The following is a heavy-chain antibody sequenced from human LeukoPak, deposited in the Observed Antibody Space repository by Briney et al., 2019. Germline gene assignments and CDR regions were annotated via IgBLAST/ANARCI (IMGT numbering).Heavy chain of an antibody. D-gene: IGHD3-22*01. CDR1: GFTVSTNH. CDR3: ARHPSGDSSGFDY. J-gene: IGHJ4*02. V-gene: IGHV3-21*01. CDR2: IRSSSSYI. Sequence: GGSLRLSCAASGFTVSTNHMSWVRQAPGKGLEWVSSIRSSSSYIYYADSVKGRFTISTDNAKNSLYLQMNSLRAEDTAVYYCARHPSGDSSGFDYWGQGTLVTVSS.